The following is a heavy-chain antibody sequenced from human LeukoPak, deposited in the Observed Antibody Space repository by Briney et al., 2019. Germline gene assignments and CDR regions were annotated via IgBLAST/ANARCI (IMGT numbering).Heavy chain of an antibody. CDR3: ARDHDYGDYDS. CDR1: GFSFSDYY. D-gene: IGHD4-17*01. J-gene: IGHJ5*01. V-gene: IGHV3-11*04. Sequence: GGSLRLSCAASGFSFSDYYISWIRQAPGRGLEWISYISSSGVSIHYADPVKGRFTVSRDNTEKLAYLQMNSLRVEDTAVYYCARDHDYGDYDSWGQGTLVTVSS. CDR2: ISSSGVSI.